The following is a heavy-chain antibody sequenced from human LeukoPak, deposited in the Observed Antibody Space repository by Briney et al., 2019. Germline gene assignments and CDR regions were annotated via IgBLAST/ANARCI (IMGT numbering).Heavy chain of an antibody. J-gene: IGHJ6*02. Sequence: GESLKISCKGSGYSFTSYWIGWVRQVPGKGLEWMGIIYPGDSDTRYSPSFQGQVTISADKSINTAYLQWSSLKASDTAMYYCATGTGTTYYYYYGMDVWGQGTTVTVSS. CDR1: GYSFTSYW. CDR3: ATGTGTTYYYYYGMDV. V-gene: IGHV5-51*01. CDR2: IYPGDSDT. D-gene: IGHD1-1*01.